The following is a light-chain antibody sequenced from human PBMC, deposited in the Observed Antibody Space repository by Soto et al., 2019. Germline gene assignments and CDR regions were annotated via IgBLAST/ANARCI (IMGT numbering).Light chain of an antibody. V-gene: IGLV1-47*01. J-gene: IGLJ2*01. CDR2: RNN. Sequence: QSVLTQPPSASGTPGPRVTISCSGSSSNIGSNYVYWYQQLPGTATKLLIYRNNQRPSAVPDRFSGSKSGTSAALAISGLRSEDEADYYCAAWADSLSAYKFGGGTKLTVL. CDR1: SSNIGSNY. CDR3: AAWADSLSAYK.